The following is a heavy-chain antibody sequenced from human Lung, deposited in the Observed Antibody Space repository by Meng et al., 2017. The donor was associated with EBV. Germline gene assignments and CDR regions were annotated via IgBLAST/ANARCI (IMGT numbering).Heavy chain of an antibody. D-gene: IGHD3-10*01. CDR1: GGSISTSY. CDR2: IFYSGST. V-gene: IGHV4-59*08. CDR3: ARHLYIMIRGYGFDP. J-gene: IGHJ5*02. Sequence: QEAGPGLVRPSATLPPTGTVSGGSISTSYWSSIRQPPGQGLEWIGYIFYSGSTKDNPSLKSRVTISVDTSKNQFSLKLTSVTAADTAVYYCARHLYIMIRGYGFDPWGQGTLVTVSS.